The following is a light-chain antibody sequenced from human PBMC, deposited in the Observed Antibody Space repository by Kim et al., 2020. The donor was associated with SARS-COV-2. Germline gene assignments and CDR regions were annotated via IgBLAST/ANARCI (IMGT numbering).Light chain of an antibody. Sequence: QSVTISCTGTSSDVGVYNYVSWYQQHPGKAPKLMIYEVNRRPSGVPDRFSGSKSGNTASLTVSGLQAEDEADYYCSSSAGSNIYVVFGGGTQLTVL. CDR2: EVN. V-gene: IGLV2-8*01. CDR3: SSSAGSNIYVV. J-gene: IGLJ2*01. CDR1: SSDVGVYNY.